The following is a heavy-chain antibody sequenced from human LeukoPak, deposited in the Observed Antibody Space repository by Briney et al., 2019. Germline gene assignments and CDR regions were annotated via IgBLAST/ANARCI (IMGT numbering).Heavy chain of an antibody. D-gene: IGHD3-22*01. Sequence: GGSLRLSCAASGFTFSSYAMSWVRQAPGKGLEWVSAISGSGGSTYYADSVKGRFTISRDNSKNTLYLQMNSLRAEDTAVYYCAKDHGTYYYDSSGYRFDYWGQGTPVTVSS. V-gene: IGHV3-23*01. CDR1: GFTFSSYA. J-gene: IGHJ4*02. CDR3: AKDHGTYYYDSSGYRFDY. CDR2: ISGSGGST.